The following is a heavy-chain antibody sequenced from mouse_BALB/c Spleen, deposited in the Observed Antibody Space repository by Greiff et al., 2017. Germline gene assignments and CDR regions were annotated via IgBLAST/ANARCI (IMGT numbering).Heavy chain of an antibody. CDR3: ARDGGYWFAY. V-gene: IGHV2-9*02. J-gene: IGHJ3*01. CDR2: IWAGGST. CDR1: GFSLTSYG. Sequence: LMESGPGLVAPSQSLSITCTVSGFSLTSYGVHWVRQPPGKGLEWLGVIWAGGSTNYNSALMSRLSISKDNSKSQVFLKMNSLQTDDTAMYYCARDGGYWFAYWGQGTLVTVSA.